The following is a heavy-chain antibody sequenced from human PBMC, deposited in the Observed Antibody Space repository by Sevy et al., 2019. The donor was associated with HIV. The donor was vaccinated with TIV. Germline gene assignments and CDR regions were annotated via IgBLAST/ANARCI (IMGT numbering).Heavy chain of an antibody. Sequence: GGSLRLSCVASGFTFSRYEVNWVRQAPGKGLQWISYISTGGATIYYSDSLKGRFTISRDNAKNSVHLQMNGLRAEDTALYYCATSRRDDYNYFFDYWGQGTLVTVSS. J-gene: IGHJ4*02. CDR1: GFTFSRYE. CDR2: ISTGGATI. CDR3: ATSRRDDYNYFFDY. D-gene: IGHD4-4*01. V-gene: IGHV3-48*03.